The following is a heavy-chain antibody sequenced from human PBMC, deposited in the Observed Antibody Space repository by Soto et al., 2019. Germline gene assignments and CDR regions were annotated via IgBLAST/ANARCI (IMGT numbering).Heavy chain of an antibody. V-gene: IGHV4-59*11. D-gene: IGHD3-3*02. CDR1: GVSISSHY. CDR2: LSYTGDT. Sequence: QVQLQESGPGLVKPSETLSLICTVSGVSISSHYWSWIRQPPGKGLEWIGYLSYTGDTSYNPSLKSRVSTSIDTSKNQFSLKLTSVTAADTAVYYCARGGASILPFDYRGQGALVTVSS. CDR3: ARGGASILPFDY. J-gene: IGHJ4*02.